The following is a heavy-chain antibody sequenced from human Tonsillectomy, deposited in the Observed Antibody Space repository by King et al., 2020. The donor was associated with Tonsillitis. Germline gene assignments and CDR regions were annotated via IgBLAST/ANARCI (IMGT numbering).Heavy chain of an antibody. Sequence: VTLQESGPALVKATQTLTLTCTFSGFSLNTLGMCVSWIRQPPGKALEWLALIDWNDEKYYTTSMKTRLTISKDNSKNQVVLTMTNMDPVDTATYYCARTIGVSRFDPWGQGTLVTVAS. CDR1: GFSLNTLGMC. CDR2: IDWNDEK. V-gene: IGHV2-70*01. J-gene: IGHJ5*02. CDR3: ARTIGVSRFDP. D-gene: IGHD5/OR15-5a*01.